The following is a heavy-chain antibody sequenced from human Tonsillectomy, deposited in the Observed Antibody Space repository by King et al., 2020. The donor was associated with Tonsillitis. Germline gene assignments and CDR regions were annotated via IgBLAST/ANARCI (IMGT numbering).Heavy chain of an antibody. V-gene: IGHV3-43*01. CDR3: AKDRRGGFFDY. Sequence: GQLVQSGGVVVQPGGSLRLSCAASGFTFDDYTMHWVRQVPGKGLEWVSLISWDGGSTYYADSVKGRFTISRDNSKNSLYLQMNSLRTEDTALYYCAKDRRGGFFDYWGQGTLVTVSS. CDR2: ISWDGGST. J-gene: IGHJ4*02. D-gene: IGHD3-16*01. CDR1: GFTFDDYT.